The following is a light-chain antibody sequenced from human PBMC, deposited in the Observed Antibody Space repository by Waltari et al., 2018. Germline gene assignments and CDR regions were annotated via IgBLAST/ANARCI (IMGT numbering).Light chain of an antibody. CDR2: AAS. Sequence: AIQMTQSPYSLSASVGGSVTITCRASQGIRNDLVWYQQKQVKAPKLLIYAASSLQSGVPSRFSGSGSGTDFTLTISSLQPEDFATYYCLQDYNYPFTFGQGTRLEI. CDR3: LQDYNYPFT. CDR1: QGIRND. J-gene: IGKJ5*01. V-gene: IGKV1-6*01.